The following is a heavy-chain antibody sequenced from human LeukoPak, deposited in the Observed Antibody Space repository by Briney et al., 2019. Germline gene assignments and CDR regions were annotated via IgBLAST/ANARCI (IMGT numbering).Heavy chain of an antibody. Sequence: ASVKVSCKVSGYTLTELSMHWVRQAPGKGLEWMRGFDPEDGETIYAQKFQGRVTMTEDTSTDTAYMELSRLRSDDTAVYYCARDGVGYYDSSGYHYFQHWGQGTLVTVSS. V-gene: IGHV1-24*01. CDR1: GYTLTELS. CDR3: ARDGVGYYDSSGYHYFQH. CDR2: FDPEDGET. D-gene: IGHD3-22*01. J-gene: IGHJ1*01.